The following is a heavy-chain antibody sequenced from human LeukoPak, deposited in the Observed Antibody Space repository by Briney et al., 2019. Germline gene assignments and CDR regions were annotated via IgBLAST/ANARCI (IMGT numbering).Heavy chain of an antibody. D-gene: IGHD6-13*01. CDR1: GFSFSSFG. CDR2: VRYDGNNK. V-gene: IGHV3-30*02. CDR3: AKDTAAAKYYFDY. Sequence: GGSLRLSCAASGFSFSSFGMHWVRQAPGKGLEWVAFVRYDGNNKYYANSVKGRFTISRDNSKSTLYLQMDSLRAEDTAVYYCAKDTAAAKYYFDYGGQGTLVTVSS. J-gene: IGHJ4*02.